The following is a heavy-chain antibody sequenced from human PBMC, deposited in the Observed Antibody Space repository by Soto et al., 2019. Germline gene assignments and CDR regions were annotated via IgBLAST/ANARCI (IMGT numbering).Heavy chain of an antibody. V-gene: IGHV3-23*01. Sequence: EVQLLESGGGLVQPGGSLRLSCAASGFTFSSYAMSWVRQAPGKGLEWVSAISGSGGSTYYADSVKGRFTISRDNSKNKVYLQLNQLRAEDTAVYYCASLPHRSSWYGLNYYSGMDFWGPGTTVTGSS. CDR3: ASLPHRSSWYGLNYYSGMDF. D-gene: IGHD6-13*01. J-gene: IGHJ6*02. CDR2: ISGSGGST. CDR1: GFTFSSYA.